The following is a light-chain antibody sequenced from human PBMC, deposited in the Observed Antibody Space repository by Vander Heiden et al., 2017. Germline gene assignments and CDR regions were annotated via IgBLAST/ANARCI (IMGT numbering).Light chain of an antibody. J-gene: IGKJ1*01. CDR3: QQYNNWPPWT. CDR2: AAS. CDR1: QSVSTN. V-gene: IGKV3-15*01. Sequence: EIVMTQSPATLSVSPGERATLSCRASQSVSTNLAWYQQKPGQGPRLLIFAASTRAPGVPDRISGSGSGTEFALTISSLQSEDVAVYFCQQYNNWPPWTFGQGTKVEIK.